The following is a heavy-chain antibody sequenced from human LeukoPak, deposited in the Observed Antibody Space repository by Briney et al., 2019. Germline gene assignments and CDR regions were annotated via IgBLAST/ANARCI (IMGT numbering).Heavy chain of an antibody. J-gene: IGHJ3*02. D-gene: IGHD2-15*01. CDR1: GGSFSGYY. Sequence: PSETLSLTCAVYGGSFSGYYWSWIRQPPGKGLEWIGEINHSGSTYYNPSLKSRVTVSLDTSKNQFSLKLSSVTAADTAVYYCARAGCSGGSCYGSRGAFDIWGQGTMVTVSS. CDR2: INHSGST. CDR3: ARAGCSGGSCYGSRGAFDI. V-gene: IGHV4-34*01.